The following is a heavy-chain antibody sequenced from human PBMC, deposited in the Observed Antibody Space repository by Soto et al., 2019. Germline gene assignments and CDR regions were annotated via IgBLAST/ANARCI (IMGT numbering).Heavy chain of an antibody. CDR1: GGSISSGDYY. D-gene: IGHD1-1*01. J-gene: IGHJ5*02. CDR2: IYYSGST. V-gene: IGHV4-30-4*01. Sequence: SETLSLTCTVSGGSISSGDYYWSWIRQPPGKGLEWIGYIYYSGSTYYNPSLKSRVTISVDTSKNQFSLKLSSVTAADTAVYYCARGGTGTTGNWFDPWGQGTLVTVSS. CDR3: ARGGTGTTGNWFDP.